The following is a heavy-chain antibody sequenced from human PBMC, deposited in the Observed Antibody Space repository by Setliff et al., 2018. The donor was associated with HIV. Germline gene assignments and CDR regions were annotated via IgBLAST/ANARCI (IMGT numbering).Heavy chain of an antibody. V-gene: IGHV4-39*01. CDR2: IYYSGST. CDR1: GGSISSDGYY. J-gene: IGHJ3*02. D-gene: IGHD6-13*01. Sequence: SETLSLTCTVSGGSISSDGYYWGWIRQPPGKGLEWIGNIYYSGSTYYNPSLKSRVTISVETSKNRFSLKVSSVTAADTAVYYCARGEQQLVRNAFDIWGQGTMVTVSS. CDR3: ARGEQQLVRNAFDI.